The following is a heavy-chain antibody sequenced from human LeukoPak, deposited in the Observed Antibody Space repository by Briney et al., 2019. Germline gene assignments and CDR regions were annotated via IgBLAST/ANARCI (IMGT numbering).Heavy chain of an antibody. CDR3: ASDSGSYPHYYFDY. CDR1: GFTFSSYS. D-gene: IGHD1-26*01. Sequence: GGSLRLSCAASGFTFSSYSMNWVRQAPGKGREWVSYISSSSSTIYYADSVKGRFTISRDNAKNSLYLQMNSLRDEDTAVYYCASDSGSYPHYYFDYWGQGTLVTVSS. J-gene: IGHJ4*02. CDR2: ISSSSSTI. V-gene: IGHV3-48*02.